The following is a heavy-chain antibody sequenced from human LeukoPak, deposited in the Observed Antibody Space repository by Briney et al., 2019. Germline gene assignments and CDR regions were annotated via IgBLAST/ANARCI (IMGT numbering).Heavy chain of an antibody. CDR1: GFTFSSYA. CDR3: ANLPYDSSGYWTYFDN. CDR2: ISGSGGST. V-gene: IGHV3-23*01. Sequence: PGGSLRLSCAASGFTFSSYAMSWVRQAPGKGLEWVSAISGSGGSTYYADSVKGRFTISGDSSKNMVYLQMNSLRAEDTAVYYCANLPYDSSGYWTYFDNWGQGTLVTVSS. J-gene: IGHJ4*02. D-gene: IGHD3-22*01.